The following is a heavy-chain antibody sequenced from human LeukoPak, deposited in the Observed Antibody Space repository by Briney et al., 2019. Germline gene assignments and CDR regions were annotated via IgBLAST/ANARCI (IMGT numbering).Heavy chain of an antibody. V-gene: IGHV4-4*02. Sequence: SGTLSLTCAVSGGSINSSYWWSWVRQPPGKGLEWIGEIYHSGSSYYIPSLKSRVTISVDKSKNQFPLKLNSVTAADTAVYYCARQVATIEPFDYWGQGTLVTVSS. J-gene: IGHJ4*02. CDR1: GGSINSSYW. CDR2: IYHSGSS. CDR3: ARQVATIEPFDY. D-gene: IGHD5-12*01.